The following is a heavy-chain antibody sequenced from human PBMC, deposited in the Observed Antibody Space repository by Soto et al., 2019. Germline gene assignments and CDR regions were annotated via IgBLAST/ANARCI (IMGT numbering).Heavy chain of an antibody. J-gene: IGHJ6*02. CDR3: ARGWGYYHYYYGMDV. CDR2: INHSGST. D-gene: IGHD7-27*01. Sequence: SETLSLTCAVYGGSFSGYYWSWIRQPPGKGLEWIGEINHSGSTNYNPSLKSRVTISVDTSKNQFSLKLSSVTAADTAVYYCARGWGYYHYYYGMDVWGQGTTVTVSS. CDR1: GGSFSGYY. V-gene: IGHV4-34*01.